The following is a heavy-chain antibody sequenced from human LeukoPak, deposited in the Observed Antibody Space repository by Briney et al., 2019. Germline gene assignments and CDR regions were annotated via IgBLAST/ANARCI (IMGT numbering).Heavy chain of an antibody. Sequence: SETLSLTCSVSGDSISSFYWNWIRQSPGKGLEWIGNIHYSGNSHYNPSLKSRVTISIDTSMKKFFLKLSSVTAADTAVYYCASEMIFGVVISDYWGQGTLVTVSS. CDR2: IHYSGNS. D-gene: IGHD3-3*01. CDR3: ASEMIFGVVISDY. V-gene: IGHV4-59*08. CDR1: GDSISSFY. J-gene: IGHJ4*02.